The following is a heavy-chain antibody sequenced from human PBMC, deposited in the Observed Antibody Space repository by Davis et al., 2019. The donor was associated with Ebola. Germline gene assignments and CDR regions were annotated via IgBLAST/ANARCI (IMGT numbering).Heavy chain of an antibody. V-gene: IGHV5-10-1*01. CDR3: ARYDVDHYGPRPVWDV. J-gene: IGHJ6*04. Sequence: GESLKISCKGSGYSFTSYWISWVRQMPGEGLEWMGRIDPSDSYTNYSPSFQGHVTISADKSISTAYLQWSSLKASDTAMYYCARYDVDHYGPRPVWDVWGKGTTVTVSS. D-gene: IGHD3-10*01. CDR1: GYSFTSYW. CDR2: IDPSDSYT.